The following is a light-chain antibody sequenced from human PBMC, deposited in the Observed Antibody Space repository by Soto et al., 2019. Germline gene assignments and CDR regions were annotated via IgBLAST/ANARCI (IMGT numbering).Light chain of an antibody. CDR1: SSTIGSNT. CDR3: AAWDDSLNGFYV. J-gene: IGLJ1*01. CDR2: SNN. V-gene: IGLV1-44*01. Sequence: QSVLTQPPSASGTPGQRVTISCSGSSSTIGSNTVNWYQQLPGKAPELLTYSNNQRPSGVPDRFSGSKSGTSASLAISGLQSEDEADYYCAAWDDSLNGFYVFGTGTKVTVL.